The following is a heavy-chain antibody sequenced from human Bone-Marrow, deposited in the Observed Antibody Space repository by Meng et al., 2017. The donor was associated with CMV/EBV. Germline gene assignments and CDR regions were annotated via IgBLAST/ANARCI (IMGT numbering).Heavy chain of an antibody. CDR3: ASGWGGTTVTTIGDY. CDR1: GFTFSSYA. Sequence: GESLKISCAASGFTFSSYAKSWVRQAPGKGLEWVSVIYSGGSSTYYADYVKGRFTISRDNSKKTLYLQMNSLRAEETAVYYCASGWGGTTVTTIGDYWGQGKLVNVPS. D-gene: IGHD4-17*01. CDR2: IYSGGSST. V-gene: IGHV3-23*03. J-gene: IGHJ4*02.